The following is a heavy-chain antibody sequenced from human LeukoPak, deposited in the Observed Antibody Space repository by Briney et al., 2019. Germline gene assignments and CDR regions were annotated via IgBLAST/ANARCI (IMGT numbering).Heavy chain of an antibody. J-gene: IGHJ3*02. D-gene: IGHD6-19*01. CDR2: ISGYNGNP. CDR1: GGTFSSYV. Sequence: ASVKVSCKASGGTFSSYVISWVRQAPGQGLEWMGWISGYNGNPTYAQKFQGRVTMITDTSTSTAYMELRSLRSEDTAVYYCARRRYTSGWYYDAFDIWGQGTMVTVSS. CDR3: ARRRYTSGWYYDAFDI. V-gene: IGHV1-18*01.